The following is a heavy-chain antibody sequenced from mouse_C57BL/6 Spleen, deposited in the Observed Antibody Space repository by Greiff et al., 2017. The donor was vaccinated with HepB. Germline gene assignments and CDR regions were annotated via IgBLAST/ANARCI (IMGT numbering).Heavy chain of an antibody. CDR1: GFNIKDYY. J-gene: IGHJ2*01. CDR3: TRPDYYCGSRSAFDY. Sequence: VQLQQSGAELVRPGASVKLSCAASGFNIKDYYMHWVQQRPEQGLEWIGWIGPEDGGTEYAPKFQGQATMTADTSSNTAFLQLSSLTSEDTAVYYCTRPDYYCGSRSAFDYWGQGTTVTVSS. CDR2: IGPEDGGT. D-gene: IGHD1-1*01. V-gene: IGHV14-1*01.